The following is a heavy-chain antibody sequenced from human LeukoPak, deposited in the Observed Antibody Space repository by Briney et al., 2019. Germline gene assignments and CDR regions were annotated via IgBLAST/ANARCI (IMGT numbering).Heavy chain of an antibody. CDR3: ARDNSGWDS. CDR1: GGSIISYY. J-gene: IGHJ4*02. CDR2: ISTSGST. D-gene: IGHD6-19*01. V-gene: IGHV4-4*07. Sequence: SETLSLTCTVSGGSIISYYWSWIRLPAGKELEWIVRISTSGSTDYNPSLKSRVTMSVDTSKNQFSLKLTSVTAADTAVYYCARDNSGWDSWGQGTLVTVSS.